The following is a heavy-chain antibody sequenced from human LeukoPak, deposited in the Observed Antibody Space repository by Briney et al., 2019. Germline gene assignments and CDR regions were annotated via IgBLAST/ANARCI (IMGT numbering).Heavy chain of an antibody. Sequence: SETLSLTCTVSGGSISSSSYYWGWIRQPPGKGLEWIGSIYYSGSTYYNPSLKSRVTISVDTSKNQFSLKLSSVTAADTAVYYCAKSGGYGLIDYWGQGTLVTVPS. CDR1: GGSISSSSYY. J-gene: IGHJ4*02. CDR2: IYYSGST. V-gene: IGHV4-39*01. CDR3: AKSGGYGLIDY. D-gene: IGHD1-26*01.